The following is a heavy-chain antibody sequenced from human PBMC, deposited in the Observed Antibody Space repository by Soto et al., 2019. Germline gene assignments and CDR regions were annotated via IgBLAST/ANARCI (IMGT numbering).Heavy chain of an antibody. Sequence: QVQLGQSGAEVKKPGSSVKVSCKASGGTFSSYAISWVRQAPGQGLEWMGGIIPIFGTANYVQKFQGRVTITADESTSTAYMELSSLRSEDTAVYYCARSTGWLRTTYYFDYWGQGTLVTVSS. D-gene: IGHD5-12*01. CDR3: ARSTGWLRTTYYFDY. CDR1: GGTFSSYA. V-gene: IGHV1-69*01. CDR2: IIPIFGTA. J-gene: IGHJ4*02.